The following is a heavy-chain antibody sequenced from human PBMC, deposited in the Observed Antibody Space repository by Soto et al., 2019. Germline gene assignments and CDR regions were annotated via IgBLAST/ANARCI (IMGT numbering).Heavy chain of an antibody. Sequence: QLQLQESGPGLVKPSETLSLTCTVSGGSISSSSYFWGWIRQPPGKVLEWIGSISYSGSTYYNPSLKSVATLAVDTSKNQFSQKLSSVSAAATAVYYCARHPSDFWFDTWGQGTLVTVSS. CDR1: GGSISSSSYF. CDR2: ISYSGST. V-gene: IGHV4-39*01. D-gene: IGHD2-21*02. CDR3: ARHPSDFWFDT. J-gene: IGHJ5*02.